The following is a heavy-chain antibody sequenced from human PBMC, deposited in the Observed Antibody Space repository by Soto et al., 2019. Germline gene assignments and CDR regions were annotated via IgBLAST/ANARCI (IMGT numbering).Heavy chain of an antibody. CDR1: GFTFSSYW. Sequence: GGSLRLSCAASGFTFSSYWMHWVRQAPGKGLVWVSHINSDGSSTSYADSVKGRFTISRDNAKNTLYLQMNSLRAEDTAVYYCAREGGDNCSGGSCYSSGFDYWGQGTLVTVSS. J-gene: IGHJ4*02. CDR3: AREGGDNCSGGSCYSSGFDY. D-gene: IGHD2-15*01. CDR2: INSDGSST. V-gene: IGHV3-74*01.